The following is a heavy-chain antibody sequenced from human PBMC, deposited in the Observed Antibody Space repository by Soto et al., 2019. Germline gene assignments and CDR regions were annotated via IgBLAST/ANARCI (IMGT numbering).Heavy chain of an antibody. CDR2: IKEDGSEK. J-gene: IGHJ6*02. CDR1: GFTFGDFW. D-gene: IGHD5-18*01. CDR3: ARDLGRTAAGYYYYDAMDV. V-gene: IGHV3-7*01. Sequence: EVQLVESGGGLVQPGGSLTLSCAASGFTFGDFWMNWVRQAPGKGLEWVANIKEDGSEKYFLDSVKGRFTISRDNAKNSLYLQINRLRAEDTGVYYCARDLGRTAAGYYYYDAMDVWGQGTTVTVSS.